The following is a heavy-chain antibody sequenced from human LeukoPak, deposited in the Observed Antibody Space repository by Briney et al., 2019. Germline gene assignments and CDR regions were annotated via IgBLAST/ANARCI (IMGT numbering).Heavy chain of an antibody. CDR2: INSSGGST. J-gene: IGHJ4*02. CDR1: GYTFTSYY. Sequence: ASVTVSCKGSGYTFTSYYMHWVRQAPGQGLEWMGIINSSGGSTSYAQKFQGRVTKTRDMSTSTVYMELSSLRSEDTTMYHCARAPYSSSRYVGYWGQGTLVTVSS. D-gene: IGHD6-13*01. CDR3: ARAPYSSSRYVGY. V-gene: IGHV1-46*01.